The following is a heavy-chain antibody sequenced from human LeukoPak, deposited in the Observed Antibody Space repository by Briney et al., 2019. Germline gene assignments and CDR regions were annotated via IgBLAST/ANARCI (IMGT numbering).Heavy chain of an antibody. D-gene: IGHD3-10*01. J-gene: IGHJ3*02. V-gene: IGHV3-21*01. CDR2: ISSSSSYI. Sequence: GGSLRLSCAASGFTFSSYSMNWVRQAPGKGLEWVSSISSSSSYIYYADSVKGRFTISRDNAKNSLYLQMNGLRAEDTAVYYCARLGFGESDAFDIWGQGTMVTASS. CDR1: GFTFSSYS. CDR3: ARLGFGESDAFDI.